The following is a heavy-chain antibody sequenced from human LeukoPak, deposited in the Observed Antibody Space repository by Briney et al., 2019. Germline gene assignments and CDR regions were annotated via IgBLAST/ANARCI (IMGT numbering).Heavy chain of an antibody. CDR3: AGTKTGYSYGYRSDY. V-gene: IGHV4-59*01. Sequence: SETLSLTCTVSGGSISSYYWSWIRQPPGKGLEWIGYIYYSGSTNYNPSLKSRVTISVDTSKNQFSLKLSSVIAADTAVYYCAGTKTGYSYGYRSDYWGQGTLVTVSS. D-gene: IGHD5-18*01. CDR2: IYYSGST. J-gene: IGHJ4*02. CDR1: GGSISSYY.